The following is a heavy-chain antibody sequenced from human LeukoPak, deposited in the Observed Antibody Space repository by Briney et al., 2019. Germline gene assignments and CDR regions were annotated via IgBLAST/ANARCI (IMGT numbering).Heavy chain of an antibody. CDR3: ARDLPYDSNGRDPFDY. V-gene: IGHV3-21*01. CDR2: ISSSSTYI. Sequence: TGGSLRPSCAASGFTFSSYAMNWVRQAPGKGLEWVSFISSSSTYIHYADSVKGRFTISRDNAKNSLYLQMNSLRAEDTAVYYCARDLPYDSNGRDPFDYWGQGTLVTVSS. CDR1: GFTFSSYA. J-gene: IGHJ4*02. D-gene: IGHD3-22*01.